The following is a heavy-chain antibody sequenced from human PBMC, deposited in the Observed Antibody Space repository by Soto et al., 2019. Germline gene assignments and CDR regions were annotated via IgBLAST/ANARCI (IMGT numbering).Heavy chain of an antibody. D-gene: IGHD5-18*01. CDR1: GFTFSSYS. Sequence: GGSLRLSCAASGFTFSSYSMNWVRQAPGKGLEWVSSISSSSSYIYYADSVKGRFTISRDNAKNSLYLQMNSLRAEDTAVYYCARDGRGQLWLAWGQGTLVTVSS. J-gene: IGHJ5*02. CDR2: ISSSSSYI. V-gene: IGHV3-21*01. CDR3: ARDGRGQLWLA.